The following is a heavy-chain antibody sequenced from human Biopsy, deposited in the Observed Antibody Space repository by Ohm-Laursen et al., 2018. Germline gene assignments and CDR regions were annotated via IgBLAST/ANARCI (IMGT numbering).Heavy chain of an antibody. CDR3: ARVPLPGIGAAYQGRFLYGMDV. Sequence: SQTLSLTCAVSGGSFSGTYWSWIRQTPGKGLEWIGEINPSGSTKYNPSFESRVTISVDTAKKQFSLSLRSVTAADTAVYYCARVPLPGIGAAYQGRFLYGMDVWGQGTTVSVSS. J-gene: IGHJ6*02. CDR1: GGSFSGTY. CDR2: INPSGST. D-gene: IGHD6-13*01. V-gene: IGHV4-34*01.